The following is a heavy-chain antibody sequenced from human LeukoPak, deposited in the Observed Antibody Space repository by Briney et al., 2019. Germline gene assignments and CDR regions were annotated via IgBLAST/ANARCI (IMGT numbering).Heavy chain of an antibody. CDR1: GYTFTSYD. Sequence: ASVKVSYKASGYTFTSYDINWVRQATGQGLEWMGWMNPNSGNTGYAQKFQGRVTMTRNTSISTAYMELSSLRSEDTAVYYCARVVGSTSADGMDVWGQGTTVTVSS. CDR3: ARVVGSTSADGMDV. V-gene: IGHV1-8*01. CDR2: MNPNSGNT. D-gene: IGHD2-2*01. J-gene: IGHJ6*02.